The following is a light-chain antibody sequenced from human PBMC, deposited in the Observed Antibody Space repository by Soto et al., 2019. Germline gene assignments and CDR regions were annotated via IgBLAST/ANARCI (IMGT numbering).Light chain of an antibody. J-gene: IGLJ2*01. V-gene: IGLV1-51*01. CDR1: NSNIGNNY. Sequence: QSVLTQPPSVSAAPGQTVTISCSGSNSNIGNNYVSWYQQLPGTAPKLLIYDNSERPSGIPDRFSGSKSGTSATLDITGLQTGDEADYYCGTWDSSLTAGVFGGGTKLTVL. CDR3: GTWDSSLTAGV. CDR2: DNS.